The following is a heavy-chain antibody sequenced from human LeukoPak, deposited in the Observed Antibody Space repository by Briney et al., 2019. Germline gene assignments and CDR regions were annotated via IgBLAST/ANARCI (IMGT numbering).Heavy chain of an antibody. CDR2: ISGTCYLT. V-gene: IGHV3-23*01. D-gene: IGHD5-12*01. CDR3: ASQYSPGSNNWLGP. Sequence: GGSLRLSCAASGFTFSSYGMSWGRKGPGTGLGWVSAISGTCYLTFHTGSVQGRLTISRDHSINTLYLQTATLTAEDTAVYYRASQYSPGSNNWLGPWGPGTPVTVSS. CDR1: GFTFSSYG. J-gene: IGHJ5*02.